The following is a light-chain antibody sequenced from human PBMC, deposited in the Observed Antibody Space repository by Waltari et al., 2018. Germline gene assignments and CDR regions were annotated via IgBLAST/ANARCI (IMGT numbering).Light chain of an antibody. V-gene: IGKV3-20*01. CDR2: GAS. CDR1: QSVGRA. Sequence: IVLTQSPGTLSLSPGERATLSCRASQSVGRALAGYQQKPGQAPRLVIYGASSRATGIPDRFSGSGSGTDFSLTISRLEPEDFAVYYCQHYVRLPATFGQGTKVEIK. J-gene: IGKJ1*01. CDR3: QHYVRLPAT.